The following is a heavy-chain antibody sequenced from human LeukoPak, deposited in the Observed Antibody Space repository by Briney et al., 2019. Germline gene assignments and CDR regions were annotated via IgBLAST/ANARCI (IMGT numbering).Heavy chain of an antibody. J-gene: IGHJ4*02. CDR2: IRSKANSYAT. CDR3: TTRSGSYKDY. V-gene: IGHV3-73*01. Sequence: GGSLRLSCAASGFTLSTYWMHWVRQASGKGLEWVGRIRSKANSYATAYAASVKGRFTISRDDSKNTAYLQMNSLKTEDTAVYYCTTRSGSYKDYWGQGTLVTVSS. CDR1: GFTLSTYW. D-gene: IGHD3-10*01.